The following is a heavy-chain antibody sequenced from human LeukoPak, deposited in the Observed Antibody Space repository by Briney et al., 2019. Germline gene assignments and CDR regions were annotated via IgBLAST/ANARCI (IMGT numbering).Heavy chain of an antibody. V-gene: IGHV5-51*01. CDR3: ARGGYGGKKGNDAFDI. J-gene: IGHJ3*02. CDR2: IYPGDSDT. CDR1: GYIFTHYW. Sequence: GESLKISCEGSGYIFTHYWIGWVRQMPGKGLEWMGIIYPGDSDTRYSPSFQGQVTISADKSISTAYLQWSSLKASDTAMYYCARGGYGGKKGNDAFDIWGQGTMVTVSS. D-gene: IGHD4-23*01.